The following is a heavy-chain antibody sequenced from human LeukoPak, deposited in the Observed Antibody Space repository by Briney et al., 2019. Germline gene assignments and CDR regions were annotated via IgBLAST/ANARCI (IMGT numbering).Heavy chain of an antibody. V-gene: IGHV3-66*01. D-gene: IGHD2-2*01. CDR3: ARAFSFGITYQYYFDY. CDR1: GFTVSSNS. CDR2: IYSGGGT. J-gene: IGHJ4*02. Sequence: GGSLRLSCAASGFTVSSNSMSWLRQAPGKGLEWVSVIYSGGGTYYADSVKGRFTISRDNSKNTLYLQVNSLRVEDTAVYYCARAFSFGITYQYYFDYWGQGTLVTVSS.